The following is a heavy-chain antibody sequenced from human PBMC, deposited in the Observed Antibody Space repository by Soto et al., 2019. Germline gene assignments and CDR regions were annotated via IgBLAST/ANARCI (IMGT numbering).Heavy chain of an antibody. V-gene: IGHV4-59*01. D-gene: IGHD1-26*01. Sequence: QVQLQESGPGLVKPSETLSLTCTVSGGSISSYYWSWIRQPPGKALEWIGYIYYSGSTNYNPSLKSRVTISVDTSKNQFSLKLSSVTAADTAVYYCARGVGNPAYYYGMDVWGQGTTVTVSS. J-gene: IGHJ6*02. CDR1: GGSISSYY. CDR2: IYYSGST. CDR3: ARGVGNPAYYYGMDV.